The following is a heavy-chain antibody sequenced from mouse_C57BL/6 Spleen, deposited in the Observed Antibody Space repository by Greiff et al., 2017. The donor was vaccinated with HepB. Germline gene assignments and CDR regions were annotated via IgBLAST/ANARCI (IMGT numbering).Heavy chain of an antibody. CDR1: GFTFSSYA. J-gene: IGHJ2*01. Sequence: EVKLMESGGGLVKPGGSLKLSCAASGFTFSSYAMSWVRQTPEKRLELVATISDGGSYTYYPDNVKGRFTISRDNAKNNLYLQMSHLKSEDTAMYYCARKGYYRGCWGQGTTLTVSS. CDR2: ISDGGSYT. D-gene: IGHD2-14*01. CDR3: ARKGYYRGC. V-gene: IGHV5-4*03.